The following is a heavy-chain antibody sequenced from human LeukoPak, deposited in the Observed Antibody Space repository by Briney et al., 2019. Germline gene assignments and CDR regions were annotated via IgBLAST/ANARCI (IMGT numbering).Heavy chain of an antibody. V-gene: IGHV1-3*01. Sequence: GASGKVSCKTSGNTFSSNTINWVRQAPGPRLDWMGWINAANGNTKYSEKFQGRVTITRDTSASTVYMELNSLRSEDTVVYYCARERPTTTAFHVWGERTMVTVS. CDR2: INAANGNT. CDR3: ARERPTTTAFHV. J-gene: IGHJ3*01. CDR1: GNTFSSNT. D-gene: IGHD1-14*01.